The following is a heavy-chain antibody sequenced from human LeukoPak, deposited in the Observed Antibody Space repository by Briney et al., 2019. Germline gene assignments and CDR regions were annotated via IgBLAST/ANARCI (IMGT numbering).Heavy chain of an antibody. V-gene: IGHV3-66*01. D-gene: IGHD3-16*01. J-gene: IGHJ4*02. CDR2: IYDGGHT. CDR1: GFTVSDNY. Sequence: GGSLRLSCAASGFTVSDNYMSWVRQAPGTGLEWVSVIYDGGHTYYADSVKGRFTISRDNSKNTLYLQMNSLRTDDTAVYYCAKDTPLCYFDYWGQGTLVTVSS. CDR3: AKDTPLCYFDY.